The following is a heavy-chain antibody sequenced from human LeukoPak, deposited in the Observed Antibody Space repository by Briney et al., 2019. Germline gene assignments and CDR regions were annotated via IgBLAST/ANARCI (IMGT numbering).Heavy chain of an antibody. CDR2: IWYDGSNK. CDR3: AKATSWYGYFDY. J-gene: IGHJ4*02. D-gene: IGHD6-13*01. Sequence: PGSSLRLSCAASGFTFSSYGMYWVRQAPGKGLEWVALIWYDGSNKYYADSVKGRLTISRDNSKNTLYPQMNSLRAEDTAVYYCAKATSWYGYFDYWGQGTLVTVSS. CDR1: GFTFSSYG. V-gene: IGHV3-33*06.